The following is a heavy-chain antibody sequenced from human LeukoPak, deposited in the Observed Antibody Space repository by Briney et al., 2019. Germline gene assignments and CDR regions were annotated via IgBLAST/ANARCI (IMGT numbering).Heavy chain of an antibody. CDR3: ARYSSSQYYFDY. Sequence: KPSETLSLTCAVYGGSFSGYYWSWIRQPPGKGLEWIGEINHSGSTNYNPSLKSRVTISVDTSKNRFSLKLSSVTAADTAVYYCARYSSSQYYFDYWGQGTLVTVSS. CDR1: GGSFSGYY. D-gene: IGHD6-6*01. V-gene: IGHV4-34*01. J-gene: IGHJ4*02. CDR2: INHSGST.